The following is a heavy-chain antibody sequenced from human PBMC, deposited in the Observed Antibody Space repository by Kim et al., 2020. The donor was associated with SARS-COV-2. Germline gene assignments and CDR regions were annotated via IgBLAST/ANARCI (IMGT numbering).Heavy chain of an antibody. J-gene: IGHJ5*02. D-gene: IGHD2-21*02. CDR2: ITGRGSGT. V-gene: IGHV3-23*01. Sequence: GGSLRLSCAASGFTFSRYAVTWVRQAPGKGLEWVSTITGRGSGTYYTESVKGRFTISTDNSENTLHLQMNSLRAEDTAVYYCAKGRADCAVDGFDPWGQG. CDR3: AKGRADCAVDGFDP. CDR1: GFTFSRYA.